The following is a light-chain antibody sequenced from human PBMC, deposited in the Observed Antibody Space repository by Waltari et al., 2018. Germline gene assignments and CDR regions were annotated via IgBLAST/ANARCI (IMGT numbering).Light chain of an antibody. J-gene: IGKJ2*03. CDR1: QRVSTY. CDR2: GAS. V-gene: IGKV3-11*01. CDR3: FQYSSGYS. Sequence: VILTQSPATLSLSPGERATLSCRASQRVSTYLAWYQQKPGQAPRLLIYGASSRATGIPDRFSGSGSGTDFTLTISSLELEDVGVYHCFQYSSGYSFGQGTKVEIK.